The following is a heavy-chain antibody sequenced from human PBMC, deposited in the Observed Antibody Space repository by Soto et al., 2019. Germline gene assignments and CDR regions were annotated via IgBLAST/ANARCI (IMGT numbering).Heavy chain of an antibody. J-gene: IGHJ6*03. Sequence: QVTLKESGPVLVKPTETLTLTCSVSGFSLSNGKMGVSWIRQPPGKALEWLAHIFSSDEKSYSTSLSSRLTIHKDTSKSQVVLTMTHMDPVDTATYYCVRIAYYNFCSGAYQQFYYMDVWGQGTTVTVSS. V-gene: IGHV2-26*01. CDR1: GFSLSNGKMG. CDR2: IFSSDEK. CDR3: VRIAYYNFCSGAYQQFYYMDV. D-gene: IGHD3-3*01.